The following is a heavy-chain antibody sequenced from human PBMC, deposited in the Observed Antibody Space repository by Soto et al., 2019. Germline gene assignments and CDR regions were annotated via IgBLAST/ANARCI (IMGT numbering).Heavy chain of an antibody. V-gene: IGHV4-61*01. CDR2: IYYSGST. J-gene: IGHJ3*02. CDR3: ARFPSFEYAFDI. CDR1: GGSVSSGSYY. Sequence: QVQLQESGPGLVKPSETLSLTCTVSGGSVSSGSYYWSWIRQPPGKGLEWIGYIYYSGSTNYNPSLKSRVTISVDTSKNQFSLKLSSVTAADTAVYFCARFPSFEYAFDILGQGTMVTVSS. D-gene: IGHD3-3*02.